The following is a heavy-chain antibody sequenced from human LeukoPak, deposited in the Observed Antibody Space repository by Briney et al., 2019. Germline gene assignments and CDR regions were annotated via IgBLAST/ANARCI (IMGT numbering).Heavy chain of an antibody. D-gene: IGHD2-2*01. J-gene: IGHJ4*02. CDR3: ARQVVPAAPYFDY. CDR1: GGSFSGYY. V-gene: IGHV4-34*01. Sequence: SSETLSLTCAVYGGSFSGYYWSWIRQPPGKGLEWIGEINHSGSTNYNPSLKSRVTISADKSISTAYQQWSSLKASDTAMYYCARQVVPAAPYFDYWGQGTLVTVSS. CDR2: INHSGST.